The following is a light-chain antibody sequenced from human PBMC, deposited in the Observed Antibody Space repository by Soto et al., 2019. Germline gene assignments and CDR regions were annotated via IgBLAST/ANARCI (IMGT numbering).Light chain of an antibody. J-gene: IGLJ2*01. CDR3: SSYAGRNTLV. CDR1: SSDVGGYNY. V-gene: IGLV2-8*01. Sequence: QSALTQPPSASGSPGQSVTTSCTGTSSDVGGYNYVSWYQQHPGKVPKLMIYEVSKRPSGVPDRFSGSKSGNTASLTVSGLQAEDEADYYCSSYAGRNTLVFGGGTKLTVL. CDR2: EVS.